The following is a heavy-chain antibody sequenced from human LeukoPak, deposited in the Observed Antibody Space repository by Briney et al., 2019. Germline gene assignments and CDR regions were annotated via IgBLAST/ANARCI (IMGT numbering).Heavy chain of an antibody. J-gene: IGHJ6*02. Sequence: SETLSLTCAVYGGSFSGYYWSWIRQPPGKGLEWIGEINHSGGTNYNPSLKSRVTISVDTSKNQFSLKLSSVTAADTAVYYCARGRAVAGPSRIKYYYYGMDVWGQGTTVTVSS. CDR3: ARGRAVAGPSRIKYYYYGMDV. D-gene: IGHD6-19*01. V-gene: IGHV4-34*01. CDR1: GGSFSGYY. CDR2: INHSGGT.